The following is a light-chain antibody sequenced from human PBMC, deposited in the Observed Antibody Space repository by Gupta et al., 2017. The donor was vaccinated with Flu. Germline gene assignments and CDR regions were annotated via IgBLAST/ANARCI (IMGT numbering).Light chain of an antibody. J-gene: IGKJ5*01. CDR1: QSISSSD. V-gene: IGKV3-20*01. CDR2: DAS. Sequence: EIVLTQSPGTLSLSPGERATLSCRASQSISSSDLAWYQQKPGQAPRLLIFDASSRATGIPDRFSGSGSATDFTLTISRLEPEDFAVYYCQQYGRAPRSFGQGTRLDIE. CDR3: QQYGRAPRS.